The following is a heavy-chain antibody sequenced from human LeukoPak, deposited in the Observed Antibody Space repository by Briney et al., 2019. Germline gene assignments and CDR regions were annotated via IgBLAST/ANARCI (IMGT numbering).Heavy chain of an antibody. J-gene: IGHJ4*02. CDR3: ARNKAAYYSDY. Sequence: GGSLRLSCAASGFTFSNYGINWVRQAPGKGLVWISYISPTSSNIFYADSVKGRFTISRDNAKSSVYLQMNSLRAEDTAVYYCARNKAAYYSDYWGQGTLVTVSS. V-gene: IGHV3-48*01. CDR1: GFTFSNYG. D-gene: IGHD3-9*01. CDR2: ISPTSSNI.